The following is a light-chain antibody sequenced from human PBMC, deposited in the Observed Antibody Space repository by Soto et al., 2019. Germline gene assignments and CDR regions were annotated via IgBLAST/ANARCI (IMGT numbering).Light chain of an antibody. Sequence: EMLMTQSPASLSVSPGEKVSLSCWASQSVTNKLAWYQQRPAQPPRLLLYDASTRATGVPATFSGSGSGTDFTLTISSLQSDDLGFYYCLQYHYWPWTFGQGTKV. V-gene: IGKV3-15*01. CDR1: QSVTNK. CDR3: LQYHYWPWT. J-gene: IGKJ1*01. CDR2: DAS.